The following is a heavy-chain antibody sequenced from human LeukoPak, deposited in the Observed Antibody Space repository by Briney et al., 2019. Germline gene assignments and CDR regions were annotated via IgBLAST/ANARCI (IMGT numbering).Heavy chain of an antibody. V-gene: IGHV1-69*13. CDR1: GGTFSSYA. D-gene: IGHD2-15*01. Sequence: ASVKVSCKASGGTFSSYAISWVRQAPGQGLEWMGGIIPIFGTANYAQKFQGRVTITADESTSTAYMELSSLRSEDTAVYYCARESYSRDIVVVVAAGPFDYWGQGTLVTVSS. CDR3: ARESYSRDIVVVVAAGPFDY. J-gene: IGHJ4*02. CDR2: IIPIFGTA.